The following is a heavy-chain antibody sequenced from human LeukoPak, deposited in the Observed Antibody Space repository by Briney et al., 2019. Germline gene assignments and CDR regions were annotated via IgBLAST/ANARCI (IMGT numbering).Heavy chain of an antibody. D-gene: IGHD3/OR15-3a*01. CDR3: AKGGYSDYSFFWTRREEANWFDP. J-gene: IGHJ5*02. V-gene: IGHV3-66*01. Sequence: GGSLRLSCAASGFTFSSYSMNWVRQAPGKGLEWVSVIYSGGSTYYADSVKGRFTISRDNSKNTLYLQMNSLRAEDTAVYYCAKGGYSDYSFFWTRREEANWFDPWGQGTLVTVSS. CDR2: IYSGGST. CDR1: GFTFSSYS.